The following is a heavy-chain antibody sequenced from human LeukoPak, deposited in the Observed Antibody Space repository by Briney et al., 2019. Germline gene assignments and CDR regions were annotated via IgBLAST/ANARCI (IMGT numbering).Heavy chain of an antibody. CDR1: GFTFSSYW. J-gene: IGHJ3*02. V-gene: IGHV3-7*01. Sequence: PGGSLRLSCAASGFTFSSYWMSWVRQAPGKGLEWVANIKQDGSEKYYVDSVKGRFTISRDNAKNSLYLQMNSLRAEDTAVYYCAIPPRVAAFDIWGQGTMVTVSS. CDR2: IKQDGSEK. D-gene: IGHD7-27*01. CDR3: AIPPRVAAFDI.